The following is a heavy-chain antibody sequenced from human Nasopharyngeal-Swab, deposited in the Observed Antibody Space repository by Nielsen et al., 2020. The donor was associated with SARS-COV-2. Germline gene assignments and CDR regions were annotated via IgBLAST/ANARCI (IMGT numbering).Heavy chain of an antibody. D-gene: IGHD3-22*01. CDR2: INPNTGGT. V-gene: IGHV1-2*02. CDR3: ARDNYYNSSGYYSPDY. CDR1: GYTFTDHY. J-gene: IGHJ4*02. Sequence: ASVKVSCKASGYTFTDHYIQWVRQAPGQGLEWMGWINPNTGGTNYAQNFQGRVTLTRDMSISTAYMELNRLRSGDTAVYFCARDNYYNSSGYYSPDYWGQGTLVTVSS.